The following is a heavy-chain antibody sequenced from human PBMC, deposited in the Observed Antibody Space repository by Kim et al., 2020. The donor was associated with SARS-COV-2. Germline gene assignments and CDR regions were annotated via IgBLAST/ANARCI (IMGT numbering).Heavy chain of an antibody. D-gene: IGHD3-10*01. Sequence: SVKVSCKASGGTFSIYAISWVRQAPGQGLEWMGSIIPILGIANYAQKFQGRVTITADKSTNTAYMELSSLRSEDTAVYFCARDWGSGTYPYWYFDLWGRGTLVTVSS. CDR1: GGTFSIYA. V-gene: IGHV1-69*04. CDR2: IIPILGIA. J-gene: IGHJ2*01. CDR3: ARDWGSGTYPYWYFDL.